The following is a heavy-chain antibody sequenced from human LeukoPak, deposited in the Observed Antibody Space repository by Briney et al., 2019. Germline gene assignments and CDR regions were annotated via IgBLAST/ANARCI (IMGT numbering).Heavy chain of an antibody. Sequence: TGGSLRLSCAASGFTFSGYWMSWVRQAPGKGLEWVANIKQDGSEKYYVDSVKGRFTISRDNVKNSLYLLMNSLSAEDTAVYYCARVVGATAYYFDYWGQGTLVTVSS. CDR3: ARVVGATAYYFDY. V-gene: IGHV3-7*01. CDR2: IKQDGSEK. CDR1: GFTFSGYW. D-gene: IGHD1-26*01. J-gene: IGHJ4*02.